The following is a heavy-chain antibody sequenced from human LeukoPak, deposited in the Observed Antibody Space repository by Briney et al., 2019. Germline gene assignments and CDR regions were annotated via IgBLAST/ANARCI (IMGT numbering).Heavy chain of an antibody. CDR3: ARDIAVVAASLYYFDY. CDR2: IYYSGST. V-gene: IGHV4-39*07. CDR1: GDSISSGRCY. J-gene: IGHJ4*02. D-gene: IGHD2-15*01. Sequence: SETLSLTCTVSGDSISSGRCYWGWIRQPPGKGLEWIGSIYYSGSTYYNPSLKSRVTISVDTSKNQFSLKLSSVTAADTAVYYCARDIAVVAASLYYFDYWGQGTLVTVSS.